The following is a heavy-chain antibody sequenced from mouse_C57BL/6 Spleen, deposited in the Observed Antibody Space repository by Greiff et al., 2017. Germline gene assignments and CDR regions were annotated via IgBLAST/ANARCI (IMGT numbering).Heavy chain of an antibody. D-gene: IGHD2-10*02. CDR1: GYTFISYW. CDR2: IDPSDSET. Sequence: QVQLQQPGAELVRPGSSVKLSCKASGYTFISYWMHWVKQRPIQGLEWIGNIDPSDSETHYNQKFKDKATLTVDKSSSTAYMQLSSLTSEDSAVYYCARGDSMEAYWGQGTLVTVSA. J-gene: IGHJ3*01. CDR3: ARGDSMEAY. V-gene: IGHV1-52*01.